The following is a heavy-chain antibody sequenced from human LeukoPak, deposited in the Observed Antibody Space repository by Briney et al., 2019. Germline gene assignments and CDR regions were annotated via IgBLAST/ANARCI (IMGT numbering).Heavy chain of an antibody. D-gene: IGHD4-17*01. Sequence: SVKVSCKASGGTFSSYAISWVRQAPGQGLEWMGGIIPIFGTANYAQKFQGRVTITADESTSTAYMELSSLRSEDTAVYYCAGVILNDFGDYFDFWGQGTLVPVSS. CDR1: GGTFSSYA. V-gene: IGHV1-69*13. CDR3: AGVILNDFGDYFDF. J-gene: IGHJ4*02. CDR2: IIPIFGTA.